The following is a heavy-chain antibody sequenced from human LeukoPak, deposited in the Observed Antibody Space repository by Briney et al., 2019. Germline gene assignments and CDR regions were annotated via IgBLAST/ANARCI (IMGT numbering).Heavy chain of an antibody. CDR2: IYYTGST. V-gene: IGHV4-30-4*07. CDR3: ARGNMWDYRRYYYYMDV. J-gene: IGHJ6*03. D-gene: IGHD4-11*01. CDR1: AVSISSGDYS. Sequence: MASETLSLTCGVSAVSISSGDYSWRWLRQPPGKGLEWIVYIYYTGSTQYNPSLKSRVTISVDTSKNQFSLKLNSVTAADTAIYYCARGNMWDYRRYYYYMDVWGKGTTVTVSS.